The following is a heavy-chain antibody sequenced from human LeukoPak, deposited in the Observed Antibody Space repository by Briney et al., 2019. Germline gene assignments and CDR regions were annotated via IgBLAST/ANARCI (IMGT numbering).Heavy chain of an antibody. V-gene: IGHV4-59*01. Sequence: PSETLSLTCTVSGGSISSYYWSWIRQPPGKGLEWIGYIYYSGSTNYNPSLKSRVTISVDTSKNQFSLKLSSVTAADTAVYYCARAGMRLNMVRGVIMGSAFDIWGQGTMVTVSS. J-gene: IGHJ3*02. D-gene: IGHD3-10*01. CDR2: IYYSGST. CDR3: ARAGMRLNMVRGVIMGSAFDI. CDR1: GGSISSYY.